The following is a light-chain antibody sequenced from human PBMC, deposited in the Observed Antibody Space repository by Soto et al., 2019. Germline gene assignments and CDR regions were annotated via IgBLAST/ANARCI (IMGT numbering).Light chain of an antibody. CDR1: SNDIGGYNS. J-gene: IGLJ1*01. CDR2: DVS. CDR3: CSSTDSYTLV. V-gene: IGLV2-11*01. Sequence: SALTQPHSVSGSPGQSVTISCTGTSNDIGGYNSVSWYQQHPGKAPRLIIYDVSQRPSGVPDRFSGSKSGNTASLTISGLQAEDEADYSCCSSTDSYTLVFGTGTKVTVL.